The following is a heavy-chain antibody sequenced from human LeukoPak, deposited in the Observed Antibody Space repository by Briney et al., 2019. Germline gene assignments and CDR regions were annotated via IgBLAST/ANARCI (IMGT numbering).Heavy chain of an antibody. CDR1: GGSLSGYY. CDR3: AREGRMSMGIEY. V-gene: IGHV4-34*01. CDR2: INHGGST. Sequence: SETLSLTCAVYGGSLSGYYWSWIRQSPGKGLEWIGEINHGGSTNYNPSLKSRVTMSVDTSKNHFSLKLSSVTAAGTAVYFCAREGRMSMGIEYWGQGTLVTVSS. J-gene: IGHJ4*02. D-gene: IGHD4/OR15-4a*01.